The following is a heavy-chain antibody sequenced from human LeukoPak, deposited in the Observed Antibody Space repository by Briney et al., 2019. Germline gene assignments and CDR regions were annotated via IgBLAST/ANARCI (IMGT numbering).Heavy chain of an antibody. V-gene: IGHV3-53*01. CDR3: ARNSYYDFWSGYPTY. D-gene: IGHD3-3*01. CDR2: IYSGGST. Sequence: PGGSLGLSCAASGFTVSSNYMSWVRQAPGKGLEWVSVIYSGGSTYYADSVKGRFTISRDNSKNTLYLQMNSLRAEDTAVYYCARNSYYDFWSGYPTYWGQGTLVTVSS. J-gene: IGHJ4*02. CDR1: GFTVSSNY.